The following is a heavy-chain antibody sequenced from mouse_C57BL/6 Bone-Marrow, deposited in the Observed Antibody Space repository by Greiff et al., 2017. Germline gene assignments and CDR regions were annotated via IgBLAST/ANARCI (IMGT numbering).Heavy chain of an antibody. Sequence: QVQLKESGPELVKPGASVKISCKASGYAFSSSWMNWVKQRPGKGLEWIGRIYPGDGDTNYNGKFKGKATLTADKSSSPAYMQLSSLSSEDSAVYFCARPIYYYGSTWFAYWGQGTLVTVSA. CDR2: IYPGDGDT. D-gene: IGHD1-1*01. CDR1: GYAFSSSW. J-gene: IGHJ3*01. CDR3: ARPIYYYGSTWFAY. V-gene: IGHV1-82*01.